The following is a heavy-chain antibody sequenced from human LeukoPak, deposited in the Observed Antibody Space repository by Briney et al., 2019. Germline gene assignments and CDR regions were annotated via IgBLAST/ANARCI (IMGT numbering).Heavy chain of an antibody. J-gene: IGHJ6*03. D-gene: IGHD2-21*02. CDR2: ISAYNGNT. CDR1: GYTFTSYG. Sequence: ASVRVSCKASGYTFTSYGISWVRQAPGQGLEWMGWISAYNGNTSYAQKLQGRVTMTTDTSTSTAYMELRSLRSDDTAVYYCARSDIVVVTAPSYYYYMDVWGKGTTVTISS. CDR3: ARSDIVVVTAPSYYYYMDV. V-gene: IGHV1-18*01.